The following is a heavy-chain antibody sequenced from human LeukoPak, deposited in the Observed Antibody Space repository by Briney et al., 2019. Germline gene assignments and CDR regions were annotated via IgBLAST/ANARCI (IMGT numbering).Heavy chain of an antibody. D-gene: IGHD6-19*01. CDR1: GFTFSDHY. CDR2: SRNKANSYTT. Sequence: GGSLRLSCAASGFTFSDHYMDWVRQAPGKGLEWFGRSRNKANSYTTEYAASVKGRFTISRDDSKNSLYLQMNSLKTEDTAVYYCARLHSSGWYTDYWGQGTLVTVSS. J-gene: IGHJ4*02. V-gene: IGHV3-72*01. CDR3: ARLHSSGWYTDY.